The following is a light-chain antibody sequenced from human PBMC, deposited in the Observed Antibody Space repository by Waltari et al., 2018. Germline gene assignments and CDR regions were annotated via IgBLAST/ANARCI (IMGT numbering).Light chain of an antibody. J-gene: IGLJ3*02. CDR3: NSYTTISTWV. CDR2: DVS. CDR1: SSDVCPSTY. Sequence: QSALTQPPSVSGSPGQSITISCTGTSSDVCPSTYVSWYQQYPGKAPKLIIYDVSYRPSGVSSRFSGSKSGNTASLTISGLQAEDEADYYCNSYTTISTWVFGGGTKLTVL. V-gene: IGLV2-14*03.